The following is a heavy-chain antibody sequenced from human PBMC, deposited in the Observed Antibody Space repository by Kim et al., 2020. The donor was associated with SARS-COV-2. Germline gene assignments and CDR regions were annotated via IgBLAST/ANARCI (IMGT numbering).Heavy chain of an antibody. CDR1: GFTFSSYW. CDR3: ARGGVVIAIHRIKYNWFDP. V-gene: IGHV3-74*01. CDR2: INSDGSST. D-gene: IGHD2-21*01. J-gene: IGHJ5*02. Sequence: GGSLRLSCAASGFTFSSYWMHWVRQAPGKGLVWVSRINSDGSSTSYADSVKGRFTISRDNAKNTLYLQMNSLRAEDTAVYYCARGGVVIAIHRIKYNWFDPWGQGTLVTVSS.